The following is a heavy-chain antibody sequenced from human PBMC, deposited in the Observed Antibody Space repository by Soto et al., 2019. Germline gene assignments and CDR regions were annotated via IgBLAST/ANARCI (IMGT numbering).Heavy chain of an antibody. CDR3: TRHRIFYGDYGAFDI. V-gene: IGHV3-73*01. J-gene: IGHJ3*02. D-gene: IGHD4-17*01. CDR1: GFTFRGSA. Sequence: EVQLAESGGDLVQPGGSLKLSCAASGFTFRGSAMHWVRQASGKGLEWVGRIRSEANIYATAYAASVKGRFTISNDDSKNTAYLQMDSLKTEDTAVYYCTRHRIFYGDYGAFDIWGHGTMVTVSS. CDR2: IRSEANIYAT.